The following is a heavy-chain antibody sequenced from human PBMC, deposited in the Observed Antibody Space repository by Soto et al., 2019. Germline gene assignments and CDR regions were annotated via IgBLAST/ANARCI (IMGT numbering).Heavy chain of an antibody. CDR3: ARVALPTGTPSCFAP. CDR1: GYTFNSYG. J-gene: IGHJ5*02. V-gene: IGHV1-18*04. CDR2: ISTYNGKT. D-gene: IGHD1-1*01. Sequence: QVQLVQSGAEVKKPGASVKASCKASGYTFNSYGITWVRQAPGQGLEWMGWISTYNGKTNYAQKVQGRVTMTTDTSTSTAYMELRSMTSHDTAVYYCARVALPTGTPSCFAPWGQGTLLTVSS.